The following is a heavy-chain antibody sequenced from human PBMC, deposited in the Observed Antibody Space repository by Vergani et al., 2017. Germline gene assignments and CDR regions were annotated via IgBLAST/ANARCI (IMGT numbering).Heavy chain of an antibody. Sequence: EVHLVESGGGLVQPGRSLRLSCTASGFTFVDYAMNWFRQAPGKGLEWIGFIRNKAYRGTTEYAASVKGRFIISRDDSKSIAYLQMNSLKTEDTAVYYCSRYCSGGVCNSGIDSWGQGTLVTVSS. D-gene: IGHD2-8*02. CDR1: GFTFVDYA. J-gene: IGHJ4*02. CDR3: SRYCSGGVCNSGIDS. CDR2: IRNKAYRGTT. V-gene: IGHV3-49*03.